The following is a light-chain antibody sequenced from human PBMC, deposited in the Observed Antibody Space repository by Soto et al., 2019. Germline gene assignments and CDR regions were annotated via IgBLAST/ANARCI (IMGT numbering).Light chain of an antibody. CDR2: AAS. V-gene: IGKV1-39*01. J-gene: IGKJ1*01. CDR3: QQSDSTPQT. CDR1: QSISNY. Sequence: DIQMTQSQSSLSASVGDRDTISCRASQSISNYLNWYQQKPGTAPKLLIYAASSLQSGVPSRFSGSGSGTDFTLTISSLQIEDFATYFCQQSDSTPQTFGQGTKVEIK.